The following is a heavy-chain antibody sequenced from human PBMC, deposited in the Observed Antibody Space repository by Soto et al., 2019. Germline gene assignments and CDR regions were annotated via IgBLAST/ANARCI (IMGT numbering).Heavy chain of an antibody. CDR3: TTLETYYFASSGYYYLDY. D-gene: IGHD3-22*01. Sequence: EVQLVESGGGLVKPGGSLRLSCAASGFTFSNAWMSWVRQAPGKGLEWVGRIKSKTDGGTTDYAAPVKGRFTISRDDSNNTLYLQMNSLKTEDTGVYYCTTLETYYFASSGYYYLDYWGQGTLVTVSS. CDR1: GFTFSNAW. V-gene: IGHV3-15*01. CDR2: IKSKTDGGTT. J-gene: IGHJ4*02.